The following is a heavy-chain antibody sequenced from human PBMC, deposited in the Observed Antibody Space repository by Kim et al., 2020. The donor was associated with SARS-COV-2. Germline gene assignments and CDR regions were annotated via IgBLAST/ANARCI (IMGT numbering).Heavy chain of an antibody. Sequence: DESTCSVEYVMGRFTVSRDSARNTLYLQMKSLRADDTAVYYCVKGAWLDYWGPGTLVTVSS. D-gene: IGHD5-12*01. CDR3: VKGAWLDY. CDR2: DEST. J-gene: IGHJ4*02. V-gene: IGHV3-23*01.